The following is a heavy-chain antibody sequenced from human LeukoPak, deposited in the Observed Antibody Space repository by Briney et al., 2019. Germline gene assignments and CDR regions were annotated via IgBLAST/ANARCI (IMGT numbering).Heavy chain of an antibody. Sequence: GGSLRLSCAASGLTFSNYGFHLVRQAPGKGLEWVALISNDGNTKYYADSLKGRFTISRDNSKNSLYLQMNSLRVEDTAVYYCAKDRYYEIRGWFDPWGQGTLVTVSS. CDR2: ISNDGNTK. V-gene: IGHV3-30*18. CDR3: AKDRYYEIRGWFDP. D-gene: IGHD3-9*01. CDR1: GLTFSNYG. J-gene: IGHJ5*02.